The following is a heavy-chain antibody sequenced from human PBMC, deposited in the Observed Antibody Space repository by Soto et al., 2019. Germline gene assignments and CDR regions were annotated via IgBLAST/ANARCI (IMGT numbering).Heavy chain of an antibody. CDR2: IIPIFGTA. D-gene: IGHD1-26*01. J-gene: IGHJ6*02. CDR3: AGGGATISYYYYGMDV. Sequence: QVQLVQSGAEVKKPGSSVKVSCKASGGTFSSYAIIWVRQAPGQGLEWMGGIIPIFGTANYAQKFQGRVTITADESTSTAYMEVSSLRSEDTAVYYCAGGGATISYYYYGMDVWGQGTTVTVSS. CDR1: GGTFSSYA. V-gene: IGHV1-69*01.